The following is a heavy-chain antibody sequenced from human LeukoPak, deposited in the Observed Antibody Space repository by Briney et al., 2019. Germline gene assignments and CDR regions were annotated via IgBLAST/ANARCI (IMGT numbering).Heavy chain of an antibody. CDR3: ARDLGYEGRGFYHYFAY. D-gene: IGHD3-22*01. CDR1: GLTFSSYN. V-gene: IGHV3-21*01. Sequence: GGSLRLSYAASGLTFSSYNMNCARHAPGKWLEWVSSISSGGANINYADSVRGRFAISRDNAKNSVYLQVNSLRAEDTAVYYGARDLGYEGRGFYHYFAYWGQGTLVTVSS. J-gene: IGHJ4*02. CDR2: ISSGGANI.